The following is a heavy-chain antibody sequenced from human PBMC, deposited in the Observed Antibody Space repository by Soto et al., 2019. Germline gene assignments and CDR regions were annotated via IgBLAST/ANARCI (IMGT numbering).Heavy chain of an antibody. Sequence: SETLSLTCTVSGGSISSYYWSWIRQPPGKGLEWIGYIYYSGSTNYNPSLKSRVTISVDTSKNQFSLKLSSVTAADTAVYYCAREYGGKSDYWGQGTLLTVSS. D-gene: IGHD2-15*01. CDR3: AREYGGKSDY. V-gene: IGHV4-59*01. J-gene: IGHJ4*02. CDR1: GGSISSYY. CDR2: IYYSGST.